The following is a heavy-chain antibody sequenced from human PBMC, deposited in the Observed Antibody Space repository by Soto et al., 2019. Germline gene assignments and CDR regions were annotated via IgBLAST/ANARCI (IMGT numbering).Heavy chain of an antibody. CDR1: GGSISSSNW. J-gene: IGHJ5*02. V-gene: IGHV4-4*02. D-gene: IGHD4-17*01. CDR3: ARVWTTVTNWFDP. Sequence: SETLSLTCAVSGGSISSSNWWRWVRQPPGKGLEWIGEIYHSGSTYYNPSLKSRVTISVDKSKNQFSLKLSSLTAADTAVYYCARVWTTVTNWFDPWGQGTLVTVS. CDR2: IYHSGST.